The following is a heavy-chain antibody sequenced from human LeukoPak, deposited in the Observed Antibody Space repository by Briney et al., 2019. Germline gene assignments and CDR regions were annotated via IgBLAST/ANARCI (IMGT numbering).Heavy chain of an antibody. CDR3: ARGRNRYYYDSSGYRFGY. J-gene: IGHJ4*02. D-gene: IGHD3-22*01. Sequence: SETPSLTCAVYGGSFSGYYWSWIRQPPGKGLEWIGEINHSGSTNYNPSLKSRVTISVDTSKNQFSLKLSSVTAADTAVYYCARGRNRYYYDSSGYRFGYWGQGTLVTVSS. CDR2: INHSGST. CDR1: GGSFSGYY. V-gene: IGHV4-34*01.